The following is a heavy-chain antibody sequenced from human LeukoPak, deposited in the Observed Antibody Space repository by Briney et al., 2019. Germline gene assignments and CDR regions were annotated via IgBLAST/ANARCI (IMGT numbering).Heavy chain of an antibody. Sequence: SETLSLTCAVYGGSFSGYYWSWIRQPPGKGLEWIGEINHSGSTNYNPSLKSRVTISVDTSKNQFSLKLSSVTAADTAVYYCAKGGRSSIFEGDFDYWGQGTLVTVSS. J-gene: IGHJ4*02. V-gene: IGHV4-34*01. CDR3: AKGGRSSIFEGDFDY. D-gene: IGHD3-3*01. CDR2: INHSGST. CDR1: GGSFSGYY.